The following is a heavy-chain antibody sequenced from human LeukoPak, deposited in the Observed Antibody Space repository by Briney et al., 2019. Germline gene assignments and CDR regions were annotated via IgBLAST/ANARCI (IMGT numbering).Heavy chain of an antibody. D-gene: IGHD5-18*01. CDR3: ARVESGYSYATDCLNV. CDR1: GFTFSSYA. J-gene: IGHJ6*02. Sequence: GGSLRLSCAASGFTFSSYAMHWVRQAPGKGLEWVAVISYDGSNKYYADSVKGRFTISRDNSKNSLYLQMNSLRAEDTAVYFCARVESGYSYATDCLNVWGQGTTVTVSS. CDR2: ISYDGSNK. V-gene: IGHV3-30-3*01.